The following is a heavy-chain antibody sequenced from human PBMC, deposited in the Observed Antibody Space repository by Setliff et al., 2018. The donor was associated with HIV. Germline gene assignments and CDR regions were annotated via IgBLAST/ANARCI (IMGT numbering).Heavy chain of an antibody. CDR2: IHSSGST. D-gene: IGHD3-10*01. V-gene: IGHV4-59*02. CDR1: GGSVNDFY. Sequence: SETLSLTCTVSGGSVNDFYCNWIRQPPGKGPEWIGYIHSSGSTIYNPSLKSRITISLDTSKNQFSLKLSSVTAADTGIYFCARGGAATVLGIPSYYSFYGLDKWGQGTTVTVSS. CDR3: ARGGAATVLGIPSYYSFYGLDK. J-gene: IGHJ6*02.